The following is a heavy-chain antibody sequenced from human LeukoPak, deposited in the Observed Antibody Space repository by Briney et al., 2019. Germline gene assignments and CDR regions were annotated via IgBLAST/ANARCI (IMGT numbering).Heavy chain of an antibody. CDR2: IIPMFGTS. CDR3: ATYTLSQFWSDYYHFDY. J-gene: IGHJ4*02. D-gene: IGHD3-3*01. CDR1: GGNFISYA. Sequence: SVKVSCKASGGNFISYAVSWVRQAPGQGLEWMGGIIPMFGTSNYAQKFQGRVTITTDESTTTAYMELSSLSSEDTAVYYCATYTLSQFWSDYYHFDYWGQGTLVSVSS. V-gene: IGHV1-69*05.